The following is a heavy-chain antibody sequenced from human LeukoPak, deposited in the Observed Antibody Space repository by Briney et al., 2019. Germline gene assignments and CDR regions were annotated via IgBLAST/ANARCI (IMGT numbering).Heavy chain of an antibody. CDR3: ARDSSSWYFNAFDI. CDR2: ISGSTSYI. V-gene: IGHV3-21*01. CDR1: GFTFSSYT. Sequence: GGSLRLSCAVSGFTFSSYTMNWVRQAPGKGLEWVSSISGSTSYIYYADSVKGRFTISRDNAKNSLYLQMNSLRAEDTAVYYCARDSSSWYFNAFDIWGQGTMVTVSS. J-gene: IGHJ3*02. D-gene: IGHD6-13*01.